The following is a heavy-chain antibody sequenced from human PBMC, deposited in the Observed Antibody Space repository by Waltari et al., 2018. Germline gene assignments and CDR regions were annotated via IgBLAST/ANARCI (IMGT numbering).Heavy chain of an antibody. CDR1: GYSISSGYY. V-gene: IGHV4-38-2*01. Sequence: QVQLQESGPGLVKPSETLSLTCAVSGYSISSGYYWGWIRQPPGKGLEWIGSIYHSGSTYYNPSLKSRVTISVDTSKNQFSLKLSSVTAADTAVYYCASSSWSRFDYWGQGTLVTVSS. J-gene: IGHJ4*02. CDR2: IYHSGST. D-gene: IGHD3-3*01. CDR3: ASSSWSRFDY.